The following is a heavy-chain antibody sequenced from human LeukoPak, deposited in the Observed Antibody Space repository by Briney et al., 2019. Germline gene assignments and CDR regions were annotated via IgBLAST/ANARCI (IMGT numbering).Heavy chain of an antibody. Sequence: SVKVSCKASGGTFSSYAISWVRQAPGQGLEWMGGIIPIFGTANYAQKFQGRVTITADESTSTAYMELSSLRSEDTAVYYCAKGPYCGGDCYSGPIDYWGQGTLVTVSS. CDR3: AKGPYCGGDCYSGPIDY. CDR2: IIPIFGTA. D-gene: IGHD2-21*02. CDR1: GGTFSSYA. J-gene: IGHJ4*02. V-gene: IGHV1-69*01.